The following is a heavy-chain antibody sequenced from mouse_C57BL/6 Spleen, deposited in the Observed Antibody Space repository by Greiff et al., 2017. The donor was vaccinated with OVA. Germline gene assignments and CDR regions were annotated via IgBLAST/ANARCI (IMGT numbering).Heavy chain of an antibody. CDR2: IDPSDSET. CDR3: ARSRPITTVVATDYFDY. Sequence: QVQLQQPGAELVRPGSSVKLSCKASGYTFTSYWMHWVKQRPIQGLEWIGNIDPSDSETHYNQKFKDKATLTVDKSSSTAYMQLSSLTSEDSAVYYCARSRPITTVVATDYFDYWGQGTTLTVSS. V-gene: IGHV1-52*01. D-gene: IGHD1-1*01. J-gene: IGHJ2*01. CDR1: GYTFTSYW.